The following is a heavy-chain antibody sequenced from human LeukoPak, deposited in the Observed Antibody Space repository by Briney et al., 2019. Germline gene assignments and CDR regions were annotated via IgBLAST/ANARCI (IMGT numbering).Heavy chain of an antibody. D-gene: IGHD3-22*01. CDR1: GGSISSYY. Sequence: SETLSLTCTASGGSISSYYWSWIRQPPGKGLEWIGYIYYSGSTNYNPSLKSRVTISVDTSKNQFSLKLSSVTAADTAVYYCASRDYYDSSGFDYWGQGTLVTVSS. V-gene: IGHV4-59*01. CDR2: IYYSGST. J-gene: IGHJ4*02. CDR3: ASRDYYDSSGFDY.